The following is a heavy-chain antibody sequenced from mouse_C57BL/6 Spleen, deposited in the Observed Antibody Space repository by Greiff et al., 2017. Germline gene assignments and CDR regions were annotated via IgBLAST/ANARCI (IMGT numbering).Heavy chain of an antibody. CDR3: GGGCYGSGFAY. CDR2: IDPEDGET. J-gene: IGHJ3*01. V-gene: IGHV14-2*01. D-gene: IGHD1-1*02. Sequence: VHVKQSGAELVKPGASVKLSCTASGFNIKDYYMHWVKQRTEQGLEWIGRIDPEDGETKYAPKFQGKATITADTSSNTASLQLSSLTSEDTAVYYCGGGCYGSGFAYWGQGTLVTVSA. CDR1: GFNIKDYY.